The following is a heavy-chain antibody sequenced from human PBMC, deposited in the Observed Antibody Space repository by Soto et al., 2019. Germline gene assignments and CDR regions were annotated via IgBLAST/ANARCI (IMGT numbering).Heavy chain of an antibody. CDR3: ARGGPPALGAFDI. J-gene: IGHJ3*02. V-gene: IGHV4-30-2*01. D-gene: IGHD3-16*01. Sequence: SETLSLTCAVSGGSISSGGYSWSWIRQPPGKGLEWIGYIYHSGSTYYNPSLKSRVTISVDRPKNQFSLKLSSVTAADTAVYYCARGGPPALGAFDIWGQGTMVTVSS. CDR2: IYHSGST. CDR1: GGSISSGGYS.